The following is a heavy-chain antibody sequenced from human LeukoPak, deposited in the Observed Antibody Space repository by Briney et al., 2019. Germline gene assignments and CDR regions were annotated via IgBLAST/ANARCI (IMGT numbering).Heavy chain of an antibody. V-gene: IGHV3-23*01. CDR3: AKELERQGYYYYGMHV. Sequence: QAGGSLRLSCAASGFTFSSYAMSWVRQAPGKGLEWVSAISGSGGSTYYADSVKGRFTISRDNSKNTLYLQMNSLRTEDTAVYYCAKELERQGYYYYGMHVWRQGTTVTVSS. CDR2: ISGSGGST. D-gene: IGHD1-1*01. CDR1: GFTFSSYA. J-gene: IGHJ6*02.